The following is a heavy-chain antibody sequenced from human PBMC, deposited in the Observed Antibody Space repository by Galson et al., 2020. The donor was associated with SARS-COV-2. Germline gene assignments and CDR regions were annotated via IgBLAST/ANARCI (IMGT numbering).Heavy chain of an antibody. Sequence: HGESLKISCKGSGYSFTTYWIAWVRQMPGKGLEWMGIIYPGDTDIRYSPSFQGQVTISADKSFSTAYLQWTSLKASDTAMYYCARGENAHNWFDPWGQGTLVTVSS. CDR3: ARGENAHNWFDP. D-gene: IGHD2-2*01. V-gene: IGHV5-51*01. J-gene: IGHJ5*02. CDR2: IYPGDTDI. CDR1: GYSFTTYW.